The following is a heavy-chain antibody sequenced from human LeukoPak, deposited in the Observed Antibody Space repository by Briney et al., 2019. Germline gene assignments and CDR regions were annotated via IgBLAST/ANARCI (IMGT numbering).Heavy chain of an antibody. V-gene: IGHV4-30-2*01. CDR3: ARDHREGGYES. CDR1: GGSISSGGYS. D-gene: IGHD5-12*01. J-gene: IGHJ5*02. CDR2: IYHSGST. Sequence: PSETLSLTCAVSGGSISSGGYSWSWIRQPPGKGLEWIGYIYHSGSTHYNPSLKSRVTISVDRSKNQFSLKLSSVTAADTAVYYCARDHREGGYESWGQGTLVTVSS.